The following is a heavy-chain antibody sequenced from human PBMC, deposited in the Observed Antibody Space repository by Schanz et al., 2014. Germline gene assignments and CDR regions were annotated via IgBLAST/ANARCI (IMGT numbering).Heavy chain of an antibody. J-gene: IGHJ4*02. CDR3: AKHVRSLTGNDY. CDR2: IGGSGDST. D-gene: IGHD3-9*01. CDR1: GFSFSNYA. Sequence: EEQLLESGGALVQPGGSLRLSCAASGFSFSNYALSWVRQAPGKGLEWVSGIGGSGDSTHYADSVKGRFIISRDNSKNTLYLQVNSLRAEDTAVYYCAKHVRSLTGNDYWGQGTLVTVSS. V-gene: IGHV3-23*01.